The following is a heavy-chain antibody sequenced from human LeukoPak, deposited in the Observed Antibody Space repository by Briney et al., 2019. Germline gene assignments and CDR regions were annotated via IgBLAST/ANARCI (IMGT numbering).Heavy chain of an antibody. D-gene: IGHD1-26*01. CDR1: GFTFSSYG. CDR2: IWYDGSNK. J-gene: IGHJ3*02. Sequence: PGRSLRLSCAASGFTFSSYGMHWVRQAPGKGLEWVAVIWYDGSNKYYADSVKGRFTISRDNSKNTLYLQMNSLRAEDTAVYYCARRTTTHDAFDIWGQGTMVTVSS. CDR3: ARRTTTHDAFDI. V-gene: IGHV3-33*01.